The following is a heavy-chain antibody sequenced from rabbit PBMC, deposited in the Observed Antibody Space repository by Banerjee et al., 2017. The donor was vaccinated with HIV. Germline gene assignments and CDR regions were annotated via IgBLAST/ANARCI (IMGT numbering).Heavy chain of an antibody. CDR1: GIDFSTYG. CDR2: IYPDHNSI. V-gene: IGHV1S47*01. D-gene: IGHD2-1*01. J-gene: IGHJ4*01. CDR3: ARDGGYNYDDYGDYAGDYFNL. Sequence: QEQLVESGGGLVTLGGSLKLACKGSGIDFSTYGIIWVRQAPGKGLEWIAYIYPDHNSIDYATWVNGRFTISLDNAQNTVFLQMTSLTAADTATYFCARDGGYNYDDYGDYAGDYFNLWGQGTLVTVS.